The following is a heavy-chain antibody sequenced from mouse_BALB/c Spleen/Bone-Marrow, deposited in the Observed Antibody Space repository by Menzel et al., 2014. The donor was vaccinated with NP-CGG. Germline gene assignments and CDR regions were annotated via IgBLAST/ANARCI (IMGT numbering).Heavy chain of an antibody. J-gene: IGHJ2*01. CDR3: ATLTGTFDY. V-gene: IGHV14-3*02. Sequence: VQLQQPGAGLVRPGASVKLSCTASGLNIKDTYMHWVKQRPEQGLEWIGRIDPANDYTKYDPKFQGTATITADTSSNTAYLQLSSLTSEDTAVYYCATLTGTFDYWGQGTTLAVSS. D-gene: IGHD4-1*01. CDR2: IDPANDYT. CDR1: GLNIKDTY.